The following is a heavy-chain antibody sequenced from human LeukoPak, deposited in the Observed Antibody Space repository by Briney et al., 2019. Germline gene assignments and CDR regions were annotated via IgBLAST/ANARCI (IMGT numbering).Heavy chain of an antibody. Sequence: GRSLRLSCAASGFTFSSYSMNWVRQAPGKGLEWVSSISSSSSYIYYADSVKGRFTISRDNAKNSLYLQMNSLRAEDTAVYYCARRFSGSSELDYWGQGTLVTVSS. CDR2: ISSSSSYI. CDR1: GFTFSSYS. V-gene: IGHV3-21*01. D-gene: IGHD1-26*01. CDR3: ARRFSGSSELDY. J-gene: IGHJ4*02.